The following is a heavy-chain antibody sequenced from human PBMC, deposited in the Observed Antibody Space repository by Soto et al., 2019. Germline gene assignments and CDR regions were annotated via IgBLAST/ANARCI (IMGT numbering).Heavy chain of an antibody. CDR1: GGSISSYY. J-gene: IGHJ5*02. CDR2: IYYSGST. CDR3: ARKIRNWFDP. Sequence: SETLSLTCTVSGGSISSYYWSWIRQPPGKGLEWIGYIYYSGSTNYNPSLKSRVTISVDTSKNQFPLKLSSVTAADTAVYYCARKIRNWFDPWGQGTLVTVSS. D-gene: IGHD4-17*01. V-gene: IGHV4-59*01.